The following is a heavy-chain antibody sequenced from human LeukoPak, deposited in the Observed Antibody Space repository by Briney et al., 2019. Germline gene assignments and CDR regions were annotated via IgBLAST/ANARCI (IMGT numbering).Heavy chain of an antibody. CDR1: GGSISSSSYY. V-gene: IGHV4-39*01. CDR2: IYYSGST. CDR3: ARHRGVYSSGWYSDFDY. Sequence: PSETLSLTCTVSGGSISSSSYYWGWIRQPPGKGLEWIGSIYYSGSTYYNPSLKSRVTISADTSKNQFSLKLSSVTAADTAVYYCARHRGVYSSGWYSDFDYWGQGTLVTVSS. D-gene: IGHD6-19*01. J-gene: IGHJ4*02.